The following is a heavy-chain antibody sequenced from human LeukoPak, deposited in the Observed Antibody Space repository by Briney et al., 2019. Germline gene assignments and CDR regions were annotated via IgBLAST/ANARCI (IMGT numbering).Heavy chain of an antibody. D-gene: IGHD2-2*01. CDR3: ARTKYELPYNWFDP. V-gene: IGHV3-48*03. CDR2: ISSSGSTI. J-gene: IGHJ5*02. CDR1: GFTFSSYE. Sequence: PGGSLRLSCAASGFTFSSYEMNWVRQAPGKGLEWVSYISSSGSTIYYADSVKGRFTISRDNAKNSLYLQMNSLRAEDTAVYYCARTKYELPYNWFDPWDQGTLVTVSS.